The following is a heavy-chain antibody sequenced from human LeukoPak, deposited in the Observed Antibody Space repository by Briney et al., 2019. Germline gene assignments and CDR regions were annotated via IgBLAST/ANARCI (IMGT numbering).Heavy chain of an antibody. CDR2: INHSGST. CDR1: GGSFSGYY. CDR3: ARGPRFWSGYYLHYYYGMDV. J-gene: IGHJ6*02. D-gene: IGHD3-3*01. Sequence: SETLSLTYAVYGGSFSGYYWSWIRQPPGKGLEWIGEINHSGSTNYNPSLKSRVTISVDTSKNQFSLKLSSVTAADTAVYYCARGPRFWSGYYLHYYYGMDVWGQGTTVTVSS. V-gene: IGHV4-34*01.